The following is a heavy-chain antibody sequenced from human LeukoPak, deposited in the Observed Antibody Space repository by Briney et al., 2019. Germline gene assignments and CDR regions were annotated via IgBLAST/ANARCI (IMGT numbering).Heavy chain of an antibody. CDR3: ARHESIIVVVAARGFDY. Sequence: SETLSLTCTVSDGSISSSSSYWGWIRHPPGKGLEWIGSIYYSGSTSYNPPLKSRVTISVDTSKNQFSLKLSSVTAADTAVYYCARHESIIVVVAARGFDYWGQGTLVTVSS. V-gene: IGHV4-39*01. J-gene: IGHJ4*02. CDR2: IYYSGST. CDR1: DGSISSSSSY. D-gene: IGHD2-15*01.